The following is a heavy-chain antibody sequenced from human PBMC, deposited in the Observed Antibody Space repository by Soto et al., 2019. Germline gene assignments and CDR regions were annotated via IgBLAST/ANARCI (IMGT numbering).Heavy chain of an antibody. Sequence: SETLSLTCTVSGGSISPYYWSWIRQPPGKGLEWVGYIYYGGSTSYNPSLKSRVTISLETSKSQFSLRLSSVTAADTAVYYCARLGEYYQSLDXWGPGTLVTVSS. CDR3: ARLGEYYQSLDX. V-gene: IGHV4-59*08. CDR1: GGSISPYY. J-gene: IGHJ5*01. D-gene: IGHD2-2*01. CDR2: IYYGGST.